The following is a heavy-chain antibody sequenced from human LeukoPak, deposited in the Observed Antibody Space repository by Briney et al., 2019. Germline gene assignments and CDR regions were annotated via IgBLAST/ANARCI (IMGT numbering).Heavy chain of an antibody. D-gene: IGHD6-19*01. CDR3: ARDRYSSGWWLYYFDY. J-gene: IGHJ4*02. Sequence: GGSLRLSCAASGFTFSSYAMHWVRQAPGKGLEWVAVISYDGSNKYYADSVKGRFTISRDNSKNTLYLQMNSLRAEDTAAYYCARDRYSSGWWLYYFDYWGQGTLVTVSS. V-gene: IGHV3-30-3*01. CDR2: ISYDGSNK. CDR1: GFTFSSYA.